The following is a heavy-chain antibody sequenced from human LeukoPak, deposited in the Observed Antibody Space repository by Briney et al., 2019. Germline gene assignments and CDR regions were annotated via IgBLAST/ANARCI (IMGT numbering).Heavy chain of an antibody. CDR1: GGSIRGYY. CDR3: ARVFDSGSQAYFYYMDV. CDR2: IYSSGST. Sequence: SETLSLTCNVPGGSIRGYYWSWIRQPPGKGLEWIGYIYSSGSTNYNPSLKSRVTMSVDTSKNQFSLKVSSVTAADTAVYYCARVFDSGSQAYFYYMDVWGKGTTVTISS. V-gene: IGHV4-59*01. D-gene: IGHD3-10*01. J-gene: IGHJ6*03.